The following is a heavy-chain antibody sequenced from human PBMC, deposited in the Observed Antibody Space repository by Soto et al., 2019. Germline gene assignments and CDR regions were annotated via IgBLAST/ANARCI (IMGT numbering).Heavy chain of an antibody. CDR1: GGSISSYY. D-gene: IGHD3-10*01. Sequence: QVQLQESGPGLVKPSETLSLTCTVSGGSISSYYWSCIRHPAGKGLECLGRIYTSGSTNYNPSPKSRVTMSVDTSKNQFALKLSSVTAADTAVYYCASPGRRPYGALDVWGQGTTVTVSS. CDR2: IYTSGST. V-gene: IGHV4-4*07. CDR3: ASPGRRPYGALDV. J-gene: IGHJ6*02.